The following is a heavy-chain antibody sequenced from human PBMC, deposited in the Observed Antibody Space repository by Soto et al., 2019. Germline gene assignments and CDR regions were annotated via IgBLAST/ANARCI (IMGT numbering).Heavy chain of an antibody. CDR3: ARARLSMVRGVIRGHYYYGMDV. V-gene: IGHV1-8*02. J-gene: IGHJ6*02. D-gene: IGHD3-10*01. CDR1: GYTFTSYG. CDR2: MNPNSGNT. Sequence: VSVKVSCKASGYTFTSYGISWVRQATGQGLEWMGWMNPNSGNTGYAQKFQGRVTMTRNTSISTAYMELSSLRSEDTAVYYCARARLSMVRGVIRGHYYYGMDVWGQGTTVTISS.